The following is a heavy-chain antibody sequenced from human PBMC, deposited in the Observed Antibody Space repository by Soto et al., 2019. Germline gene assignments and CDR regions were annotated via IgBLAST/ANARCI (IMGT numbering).Heavy chain of an antibody. CDR1: GFTFSSYA. V-gene: IGHV3-23*01. Sequence: EVQLLESGGSLVPPGGSLRLSCAASGFTFSSYAMSWVRQATGKGLEWVSGISGRGGDIYYADAVKGRFTISRDNSKDMMDLQMNNLRAEDTALYYCATPLAVYWGQGTLVTVSS. CDR2: ISGRGGDI. CDR3: ATPLAVY. J-gene: IGHJ4*02.